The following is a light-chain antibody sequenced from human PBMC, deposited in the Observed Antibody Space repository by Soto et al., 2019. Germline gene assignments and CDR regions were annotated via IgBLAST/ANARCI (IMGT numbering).Light chain of an antibody. V-gene: IGKV3-15*01. Sequence: EIVMTQSPATLSVSPGERATLSCRASQSVSSNLAWYQQKPGQAPRLLIYGASTRATGIPARFSGSGSGTEFPLTISSLQSEDFAVYYCQHYNYLPRTFGQGTKVEIK. CDR2: GAS. CDR1: QSVSSN. CDR3: QHYNYLPRT. J-gene: IGKJ1*01.